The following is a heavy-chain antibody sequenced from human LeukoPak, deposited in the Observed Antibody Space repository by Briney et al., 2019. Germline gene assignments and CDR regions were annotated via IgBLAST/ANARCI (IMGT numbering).Heavy chain of an antibody. CDR2: INWNGGST. J-gene: IGHJ6*03. CDR3: ARAAAAGYYYYYMDV. D-gene: IGHD6-13*01. V-gene: IGHV3-20*04. CDR1: GFTFDDYG. Sequence: GGSLRLSCAASGFTFDDYGMSWVRQAPGKGLEWVSGINWNGGSTGYADSVKGRFTISRDNAKNSLYLQMNSLRVEDTALYYCARAAAAGYYYYYMDVWGKGTTVTVSS.